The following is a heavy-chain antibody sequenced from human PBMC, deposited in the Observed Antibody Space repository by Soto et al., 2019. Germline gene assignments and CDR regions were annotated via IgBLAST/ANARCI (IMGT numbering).Heavy chain of an antibody. CDR1: SGSISSSNW. V-gene: IGHV4-4*02. CDR3: ARRGVGYCSSTSCYASYYYYMDV. D-gene: IGHD2-2*01. CDR2: IYHSGST. Sequence: SETLSLTCAVSSGSISSSNWWSWVRQPPGKGLEWIGEIYHSGSTNYNPSLKSRVTISVDKSKNQFSLKLSSVTAADTAVYYCARRGVGYCSSTSCYASYYYYMDVWGKGTTVTVSS. J-gene: IGHJ6*03.